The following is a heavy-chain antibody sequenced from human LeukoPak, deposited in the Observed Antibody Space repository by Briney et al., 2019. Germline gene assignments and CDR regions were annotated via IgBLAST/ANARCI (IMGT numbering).Heavy chain of an antibody. CDR1: VYPFTSYG. V-gene: IGHV1-18*01. CDR2: ISTYNGNT. J-gene: IGHJ5*02. CDR3: ARGGQWLDP. Sequence: ASVNVSCKASVYPFTSYGLSWVRQAPGQGLEWMGWISTYNGNTNYAQKFQGRVTMTRDTSTSTAYMELRSLRSDDTAVYYCARGGQWLDPWGQGTLVTVSS.